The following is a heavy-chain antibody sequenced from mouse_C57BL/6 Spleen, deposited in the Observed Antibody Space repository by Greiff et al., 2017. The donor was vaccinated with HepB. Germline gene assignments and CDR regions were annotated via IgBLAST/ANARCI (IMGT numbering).Heavy chain of an antibody. J-gene: IGHJ1*03. V-gene: IGHV1-19*01. CDR2: INPYNGGT. CDR1: GYTFTDYY. D-gene: IGHD1-1*01. CDR3: AGDYYGSSFRV. Sequence: EVKLQQSGPVLVKPGASVKMSCKASGYTFTDYYMNWVKQSHGKSLEWIGVINPYNGGTSYNQKFKGKATLTVDKSSSTAYMELNSLTSEDSAVYYCAGDYYGSSFRVWGTGTTVTVSS.